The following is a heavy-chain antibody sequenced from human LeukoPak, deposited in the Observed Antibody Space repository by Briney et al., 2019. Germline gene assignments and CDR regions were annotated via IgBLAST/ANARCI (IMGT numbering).Heavy chain of an antibody. CDR2: IIASSGAT. CDR3: AKGGYDYVEVAYFDF. CDR1: GFSFNNYA. Sequence: GGSLGLSCTASGFSFNNYAMTWVRQAPGKGLEWVSIIIASSGATFYADSVKGRFTISRDNSKNTLYLQMNSLSVEDTAVYYCAKGGYDYVEVAYFDFWGQGALVTVSS. J-gene: IGHJ4*02. D-gene: IGHD5-12*01. V-gene: IGHV3-23*01.